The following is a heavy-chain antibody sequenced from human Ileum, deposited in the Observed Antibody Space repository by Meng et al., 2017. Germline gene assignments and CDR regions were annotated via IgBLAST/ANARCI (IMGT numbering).Heavy chain of an antibody. CDR3: ARGGPWFDP. J-gene: IGHJ5*02. CDR2: INHSGST. V-gene: IGHV4-34*01. Sequence: QVAAPVWGAGLLKPSEALSLTCAGYGGSCSGYYWSWIRQPPGKGLEWIGEINHSGSTNYNPSLKSRVTISVDTSKNQFSLKLSSVTAADTAVYYCARGGPWFDPWGQGTLVTVSS. CDR1: GGSCSGYY.